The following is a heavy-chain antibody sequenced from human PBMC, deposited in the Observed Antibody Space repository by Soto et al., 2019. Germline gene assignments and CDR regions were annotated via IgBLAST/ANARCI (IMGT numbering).Heavy chain of an antibody. D-gene: IGHD4-17*01. V-gene: IGHV3-30-3*01. Sequence: VAVISYDGSNKYYADSVKGRFTISRDNSKNTLYLQMNSLRAEDTAVYYCARQMTTVTTVFDYWGQGTLVTVSS. CDR2: ISYDGSNK. CDR3: ARQMTTVTTVFDY. J-gene: IGHJ4*02.